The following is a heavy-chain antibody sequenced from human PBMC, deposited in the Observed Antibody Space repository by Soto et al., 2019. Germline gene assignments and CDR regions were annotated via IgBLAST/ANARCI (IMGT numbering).Heavy chain of an antibody. J-gene: IGHJ4*02. CDR1: GFTVSNNY. V-gene: IGHV3-53*01. Sequence: EVQLVESGGGLIQPGGSLRLSCAVSGFTVSNNYMSWVRQAPGKGLEGVSVIYSGGYTAYGDSVKGRFTISRDNSKNTPYLQRKGLRAHDAAGYSWGTRGGGGGYWGQGTLVTVSS. D-gene: IGHD3-10*01. CDR3: GTRGGGGGY. CDR2: IYSGGYT.